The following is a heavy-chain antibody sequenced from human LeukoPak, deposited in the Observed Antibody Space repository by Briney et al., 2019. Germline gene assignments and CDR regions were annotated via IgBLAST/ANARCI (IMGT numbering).Heavy chain of an antibody. CDR3: AKDKALNC. Sequence: GGSLRLSCAASGFTFSSHSMNWVRQAPGKGLEWVSCISSDSNYILYADSVKGRFTISRDNAENSLYLQMNSLRAEDTAVYFCAKDKALNCWGQGTPVTVSS. CDR1: GFTFSSHS. V-gene: IGHV3-21*01. J-gene: IGHJ4*02. CDR2: ISSDSNYI.